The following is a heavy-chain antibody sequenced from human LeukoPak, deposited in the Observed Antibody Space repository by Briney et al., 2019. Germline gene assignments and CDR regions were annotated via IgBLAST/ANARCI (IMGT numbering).Heavy chain of an antibody. Sequence: GASVKVSCKASGYTFTSYGISWVRQAPGQGLEWMGWISAYNGNTNYAQKLQGRVTMTTDTSTSTAYMELRSLRSDDTAVYYCARDSEQLVRADGRLGDYWGQGTLVTVSS. CDR2: ISAYNGNT. CDR1: GYTFTSYG. D-gene: IGHD6-6*01. J-gene: IGHJ4*02. V-gene: IGHV1-18*01. CDR3: ARDSEQLVRADGRLGDY.